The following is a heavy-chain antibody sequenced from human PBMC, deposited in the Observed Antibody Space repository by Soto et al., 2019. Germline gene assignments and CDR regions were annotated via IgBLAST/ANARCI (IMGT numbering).Heavy chain of an antibody. CDR3: ARETLRDAIDI. Sequence: SLRLSCVSSVFDFRSYAMNWVRQAPGKGLEWVSNIRANDESIYYADSVKGRVSVSRDNAKNSLFLEMNSLRVDDTAVYYCARETLRDAIDIWGQGTMVTVSS. V-gene: IGHV3-48*03. J-gene: IGHJ3*02. CDR2: IRANDESI. CDR1: VFDFRSYA.